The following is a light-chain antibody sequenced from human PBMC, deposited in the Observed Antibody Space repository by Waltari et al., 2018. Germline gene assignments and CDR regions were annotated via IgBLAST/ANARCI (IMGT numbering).Light chain of an antibody. V-gene: IGLV3-19*01. CDR3: NSRDSSGNPYV. Sequence: SSELTQDPAVSVALGQTVRITCQGDSLRTYSANWYQQKPGQAPVLVIYGKNNRPSGIPDRLSATYSGNTAALTSTGAQAEDEADYYCNSRDSSGNPYVFGSGTTVTVL. J-gene: IGLJ1*01. CDR2: GKN. CDR1: SLRTYS.